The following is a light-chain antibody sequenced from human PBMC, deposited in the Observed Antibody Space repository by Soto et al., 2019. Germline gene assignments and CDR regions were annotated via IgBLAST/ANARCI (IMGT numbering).Light chain of an antibody. CDR2: DVS. CDR1: SSDVGGYNY. J-gene: IGLJ1*01. V-gene: IGLV2-14*01. CDR3: SSYTTSNTRQIV. Sequence: QSVLTQPASVSGSPGQSITISCTGTSSDVGGYNYVSWYQQHPGKATKFMIYDVSNRPSGVSNRSSGSKSGKTASLTISWLQAEDEADYYCSSYTTSNTRQIVFGTGTKVTVL.